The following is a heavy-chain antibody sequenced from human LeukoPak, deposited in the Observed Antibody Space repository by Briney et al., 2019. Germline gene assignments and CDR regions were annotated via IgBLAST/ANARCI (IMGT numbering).Heavy chain of an antibody. Sequence: ASVKVSCKAFGYTFTSNYMHWVRQAPGQGPEWMGVISPSGGSTTYAQKFQGRVTLTRDMSTSTDYLELSSLRSEDAAVYYCARGDYYDSSGYGALGYWGQGTLVTVSS. J-gene: IGHJ4*02. D-gene: IGHD3-22*01. CDR2: ISPSGGST. V-gene: IGHV1-46*01. CDR1: GYTFTSNY. CDR3: ARGDYYDSSGYGALGY.